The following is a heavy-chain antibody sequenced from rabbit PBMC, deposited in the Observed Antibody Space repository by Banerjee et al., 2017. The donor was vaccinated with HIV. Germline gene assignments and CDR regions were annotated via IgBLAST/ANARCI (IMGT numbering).Heavy chain of an antibody. V-gene: IGHV1S40*01. D-gene: IGHD2-1*01. CDR2: IRAGSSGST. CDR1: GFSFSSGYD. CDR3: ARNSYDDYGAYYFGL. J-gene: IGHJ4*01. Sequence: QQLVESGGGLVKPGASLTLTCKASGFSFSSGYDMCWVRQAPGKGLEWIGCIRAGSSGSTYYASWAKGRFTISETSSTTVTLQMTSLTAADTATYFCARNSYDDYGAYYFGLWGPGTLVTVS.